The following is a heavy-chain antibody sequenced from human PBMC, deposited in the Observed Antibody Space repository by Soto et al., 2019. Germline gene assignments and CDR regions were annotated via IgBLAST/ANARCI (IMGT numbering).Heavy chain of an antibody. CDR1: GYSFTSYW. CDR2: IYSGDSDT. J-gene: IGHJ4*02. CDR3: ARHSHDDYGDYFPLFDY. Sequence: GESLKISWKGSGYSFTSYWIGWVRQMPGKGLEWMGIIYSGDSDTRYSPSFQGQVSISADKSISTAYLQWSSLKASDTAMYYCARHSHDDYGDYFPLFDYWGQGTLVTVSS. V-gene: IGHV5-51*01. D-gene: IGHD4-17*01.